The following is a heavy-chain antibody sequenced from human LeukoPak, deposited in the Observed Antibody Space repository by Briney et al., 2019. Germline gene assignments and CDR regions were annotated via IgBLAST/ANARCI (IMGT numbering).Heavy chain of an antibody. CDR3: ARARTSGDEALAGNY. CDR1: GFTFSNYW. D-gene: IGHD6-19*01. CDR2: IKQDGSDK. V-gene: IGHV3-7*01. Sequence: SGGSLRLSCAASGFTFSNYWMIWVRQAPGQGLEWVANIKQDGSDKSYVDSVKGRFTISRDNAKNSLYLQMNSLRAEDTAVYYCARARTSGDEALAGNYWGQGTLVTVSS. J-gene: IGHJ4*02.